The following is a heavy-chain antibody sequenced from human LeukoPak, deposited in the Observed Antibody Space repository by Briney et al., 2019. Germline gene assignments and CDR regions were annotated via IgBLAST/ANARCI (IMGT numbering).Heavy chain of an antibody. V-gene: IGHV1-69*13. CDR3: AARITPFGGVREYYFDY. J-gene: IGHJ4*02. CDR2: IIPIFGTA. CDR1: GGTFSSYA. D-gene: IGHD3-16*01. Sequence: ASVKVSCKASGGTFSSYAISWVRQAPGQGLEWMGGIIPIFGTANYAQKFQGRVTITADESTSTAYMELSSLRSEDTAVYYCAARITPFGGVREYYFDYWGQGTLVTVS.